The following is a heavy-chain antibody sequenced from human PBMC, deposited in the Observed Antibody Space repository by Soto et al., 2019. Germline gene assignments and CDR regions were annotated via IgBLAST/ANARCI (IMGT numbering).Heavy chain of an antibody. CDR2: IHYSGSI. J-gene: IGHJ6*02. Sequence: WTWIRQSPGKGLVWIGYIHYSGSIMYNPSFKSRVTISVDTSKNQFSLQLSSVTAADTAVYFCAREDDGGDRDYYGLDVWGQGTTVTVSS. CDR3: AREDDGGDRDYYGLDV. D-gene: IGHD2-21*02. V-gene: IGHV4-30-4*08.